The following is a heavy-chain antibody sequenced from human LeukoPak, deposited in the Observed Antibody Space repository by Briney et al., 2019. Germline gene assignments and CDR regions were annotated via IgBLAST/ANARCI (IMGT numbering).Heavy chain of an antibody. CDR1: GFTFSVYT. V-gene: IGHV3-48*04. Sequence: GGSLRLSCAASGFTFSVYTMNWVRQAPGKGLEWVSYISSGSTTIYYADSVKGRFTISRDNVENSLYLQMNSLRSEDTAVYYCAAVGYYYDSSGYSYFDYWGQGTLVTVSS. J-gene: IGHJ4*02. CDR2: ISSGSTTI. D-gene: IGHD3-22*01. CDR3: AAVGYYYDSSGYSYFDY.